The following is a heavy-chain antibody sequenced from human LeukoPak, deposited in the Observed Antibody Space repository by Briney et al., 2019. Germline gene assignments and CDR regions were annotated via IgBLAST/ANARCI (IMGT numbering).Heavy chain of an antibody. CDR3: ARVLGSISH. Sequence: EASVNVSCKASGYTFSTCDINWVRQATGQWLEWMGWMNPNSGNTGFAHQFQGRVTLTRDTSINTAYMELSSLRSEDTAVYYCARVLGSISHWGQGTLVTVSS. V-gene: IGHV1-8*01. J-gene: IGHJ4*02. D-gene: IGHD1-1*01. CDR1: GYTFSTCD. CDR2: MNPNSGNT.